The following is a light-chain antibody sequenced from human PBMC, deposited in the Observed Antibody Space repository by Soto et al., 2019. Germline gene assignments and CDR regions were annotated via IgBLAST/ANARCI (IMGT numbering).Light chain of an antibody. CDR3: QQADTFPFT. V-gene: IGKV1-12*01. CDR2: AAA. CDR1: QDISAW. Sequence: IQMTQSPSSVSASVGDRVTITCRASQDISAWLAWYQQKPGKAPNLLIYAAANLQSGVPSRFSGSGSGTDFTLTISSLQPEDRATYYCQQADTFPFTFGPGTKVDFK. J-gene: IGKJ3*01.